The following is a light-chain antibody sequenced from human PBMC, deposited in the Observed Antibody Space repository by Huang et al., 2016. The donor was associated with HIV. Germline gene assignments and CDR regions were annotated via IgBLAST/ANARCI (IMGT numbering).Light chain of an antibody. CDR1: PSVRSN. Sequence: IIMIQSPATLSVSLGDSATFSCSTSPSVRSNLAWYQQKPGQAPRLLIFGASTRATGVPARCSGSGSGTEFTLTVINLQSEDFGVYYCEHYSNWPLFTFGRGTKVDIK. CDR3: EHYSNWPLFT. CDR2: GAS. V-gene: IGKV3-15*01. J-gene: IGKJ3*01.